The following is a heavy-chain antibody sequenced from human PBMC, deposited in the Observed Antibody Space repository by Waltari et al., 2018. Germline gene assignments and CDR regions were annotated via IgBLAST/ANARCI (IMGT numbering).Heavy chain of an antibody. CDR3: AKDVRGGGREAGSPTFDY. Sequence: EVQLLESGGGLVQPGGSLRLSCAASGFTFSSYAMSWVRQAPGKGLEWVSAISGSGGRTYYADSGKGRFTISRDNSKNTLYLQMNSLRAEDTAVYYCAKDVRGGGREAGSPTFDYWGQGTLVTVSS. J-gene: IGHJ4*02. D-gene: IGHD2-15*01. CDR2: ISGSGGRT. CDR1: GFTFSSYA. V-gene: IGHV3-23*01.